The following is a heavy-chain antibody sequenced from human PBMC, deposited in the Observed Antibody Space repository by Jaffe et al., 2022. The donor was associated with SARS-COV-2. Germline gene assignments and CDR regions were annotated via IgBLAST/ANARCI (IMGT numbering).Heavy chain of an antibody. D-gene: IGHD3-22*01. Sequence: EVQLVESGGGLVQPGGSLRLSCAASGFTFSSLWMTWVRQAPGKGLEWVANIKQDGSEKYYVDSVKGRFTISRDNAKNSLYLQMNSLRAEDTAVYYCARRRHYYDGSTYSSLYYFDYWGQGTLVTVSS. CDR3: ARRRHYYDGSTYSSLYYFDY. J-gene: IGHJ4*02. CDR2: IKQDGSEK. CDR1: GFTFSSLW. V-gene: IGHV3-7*03.